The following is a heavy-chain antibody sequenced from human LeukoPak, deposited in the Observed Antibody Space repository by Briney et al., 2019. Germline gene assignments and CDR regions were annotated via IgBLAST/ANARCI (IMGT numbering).Heavy chain of an antibody. V-gene: IGHV1-46*01. J-gene: IGHJ6*03. D-gene: IGHD2-2*02. CDR2: INPSGGST. Sequence: ASVKVSCKASGYTFTSYGISWVRQAPGQGLEWMGIINPSGGSTSYAQKFQGRVTMTRDTSTSTVYMELSSLRSEDTAVYYCARDGQLVPAAIVYYYYYYMDVWGKGTTVTVSS. CDR1: GYTFTSYG. CDR3: ARDGQLVPAAIVYYYYYYMDV.